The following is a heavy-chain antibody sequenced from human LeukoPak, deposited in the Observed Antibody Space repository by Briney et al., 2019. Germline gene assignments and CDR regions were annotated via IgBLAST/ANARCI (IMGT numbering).Heavy chain of an antibody. J-gene: IGHJ6*03. CDR1: GGSISSGSYY. D-gene: IGHD5-12*01. CDR3: ARHRDSGYDYYYYYMDV. CDR2: IYTSGST. Sequence: PSETLSLTCTVSGGSISSGSYYWSWIRQPAGKGLEWIGRIYTSGSTNYNPSLKSRVTISVDTSKNQFSLKLSSVTAADTAVYYCARHRDSGYDYYYYYMDVWGKGTTVTVSS. V-gene: IGHV4-61*02.